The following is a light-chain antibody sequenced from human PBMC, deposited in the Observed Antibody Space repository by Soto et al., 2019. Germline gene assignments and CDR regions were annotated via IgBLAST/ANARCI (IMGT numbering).Light chain of an antibody. CDR2: KAS. CDR1: QSISSW. J-gene: IGKJ1*01. V-gene: IGKV1-5*03. CDR3: QQYNSYSRT. Sequence: DIHMTQSPSTLSASVGDRVTIICRASQSISSWLAWYQQKPGKAPKLLIYKASSLESGVPSRFSGSGSGTEFTLTISSLQPDDFATYYCQQYNSYSRTFGQGTKADIK.